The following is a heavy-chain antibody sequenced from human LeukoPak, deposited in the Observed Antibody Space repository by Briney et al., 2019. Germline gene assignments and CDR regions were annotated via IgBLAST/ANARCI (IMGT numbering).Heavy chain of an antibody. V-gene: IGHV7-4-1*02. D-gene: IGHD3-22*01. J-gene: IGHJ4*02. CDR1: GYTFTSYA. CDR3: AIIKDYYDSSGPGDY. Sequence: GSSVKVSCKASGYTFTSYAMNWVRQAPGQGLEWMGWINTNTGNPTYAQGFTGRFVFSLDTSVSTAYLQISSLKAEDTAVYYCAIIKDYYDSSGPGDYWGQGTLVTVSS. CDR2: INTNTGNP.